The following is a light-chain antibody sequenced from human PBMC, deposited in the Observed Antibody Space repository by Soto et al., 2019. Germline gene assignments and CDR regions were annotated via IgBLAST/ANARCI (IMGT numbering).Light chain of an antibody. CDR3: QHLNSYNLVT. Sequence: GARVKITCRASQGIRSYLAWYQQKPGTAPKLLIYAASTLQSGVPSRFSCSGSGTEFTLTISSLQPEDFETYYCQHLNSYNLVTFGPGTKVDIK. CDR1: QGIRSY. V-gene: IGKV1-9*01. CDR2: AAS. J-gene: IGKJ3*01.